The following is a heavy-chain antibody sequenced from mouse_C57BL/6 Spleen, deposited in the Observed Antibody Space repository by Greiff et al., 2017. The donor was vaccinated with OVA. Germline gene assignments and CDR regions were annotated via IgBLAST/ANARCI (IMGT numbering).Heavy chain of an antibody. CDR1: GFSLTSYG. Sequence: QVQLKESGPGLVAPSQSLSITCTVSGFSLTSYGVNWVRQSPGKGLEWLGVIWGVGSTNYNSALKSRLSISKDNSKSQVFLKMSSRQTDDTAMYYCASRFAYWGQGTLVTVSA. CDR3: ASRFAY. J-gene: IGHJ3*01. V-gene: IGHV2-6*01. CDR2: IWGVGST.